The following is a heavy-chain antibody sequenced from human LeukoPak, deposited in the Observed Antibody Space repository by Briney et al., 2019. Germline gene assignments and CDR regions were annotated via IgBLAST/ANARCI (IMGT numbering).Heavy chain of an antibody. D-gene: IGHD3-10*01. V-gene: IGHV4-31*03. J-gene: IGHJ6*02. Sequence: SQTLSLTCTVSGCSISSGGYYWSWIRQHPGKGLEWIGYIYYSGSTYYNQSLKSRVTITVDTSKNQFSLKPSSVTAADPAEYYCARHLNYYGSGLNYYYGMDVWGQGTTVTVSS. CDR3: ARHLNYYGSGLNYYYGMDV. CDR1: GCSISSGGYY. CDR2: IYYSGST.